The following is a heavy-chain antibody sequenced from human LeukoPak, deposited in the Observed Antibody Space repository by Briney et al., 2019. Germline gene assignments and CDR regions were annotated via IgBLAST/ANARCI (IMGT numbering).Heavy chain of an antibody. Sequence: GGSLRLSCAASGFTFSSYSMNWVRQAPGKGLEWVSYISSSSSTIYYADSVKGRFTISRDNAKNSLYLQMNSLRAEDTAVYYCAESGCTNGVCPNYYYYGMDVWGQGTTVTVSS. CDR3: AESGCTNGVCPNYYYYGMDV. CDR1: GFTFSSYS. CDR2: ISSSSSTI. V-gene: IGHV3-48*01. D-gene: IGHD2-8*01. J-gene: IGHJ6*02.